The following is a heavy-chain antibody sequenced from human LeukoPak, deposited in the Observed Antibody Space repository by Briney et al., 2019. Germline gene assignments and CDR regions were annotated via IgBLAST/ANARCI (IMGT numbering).Heavy chain of an antibody. D-gene: IGHD1/OR15-1a*01. CDR3: AKQGEIRQDYYMDV. CDR2: VISVFGTA. Sequence: GSSVKVSCKASGGSISSYGISWVRQAPGQGLEWMGRVISVFGTANYAQKFQDRVTITADIASNTAYMELTSPTSEDTAVYFCAKQGEIRQDYYMDVWGNGTTVTVSS. CDR1: GGSISSYG. V-gene: IGHV1-69*06. J-gene: IGHJ6*03.